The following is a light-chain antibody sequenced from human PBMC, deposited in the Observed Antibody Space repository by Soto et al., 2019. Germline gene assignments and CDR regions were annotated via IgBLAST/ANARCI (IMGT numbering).Light chain of an antibody. Sequence: DTQMTQSPSSLSASVGDRVTISCQASQGISTSLNWYQQKSGKAPNLLMYDASSLEIGVPSRFSGGGAGTDFTFTISRLQPEDVGTYYCQQYHNLPYTFGQGTKLEIK. CDR1: QGISTS. V-gene: IGKV1-33*01. CDR3: QQYHNLPYT. CDR2: DAS. J-gene: IGKJ2*01.